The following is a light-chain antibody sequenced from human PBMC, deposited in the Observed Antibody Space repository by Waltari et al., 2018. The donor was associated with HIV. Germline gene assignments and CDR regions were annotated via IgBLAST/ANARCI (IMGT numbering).Light chain of an antibody. CDR3: SAWDASLGAWM. CDR1: ASTIGINN. CDR2: SNI. Sequence: QSVLPQPPSAPGTPAPTIIISCSGSASTIGINNLNCDQQLPGTTPTLLIHSNIQRPSGVPDRFSGSRSGTSASLAISGLQAEDEADYYCSAWDASLGAWMFGGGTKLTVL. J-gene: IGLJ3*02. V-gene: IGLV1-44*01.